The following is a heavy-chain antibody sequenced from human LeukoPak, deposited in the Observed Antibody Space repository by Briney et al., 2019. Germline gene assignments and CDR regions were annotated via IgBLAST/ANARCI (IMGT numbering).Heavy chain of an antibody. D-gene: IGHD5-18*01. V-gene: IGHV3-30-3*01. CDR2: ISYEGDNK. Sequence: GGSLRLSCAASGFTFSSYAMHWVRQAPGKGLEWVAVISYEGDNKYYADSVKGLFTISRDNSKNPLYLQMNSLRAEDTAVYYCARVALGYSYAYGMDVWGQGTTVTVSS. CDR1: GFTFSSYA. J-gene: IGHJ6*02. CDR3: ARVALGYSYAYGMDV.